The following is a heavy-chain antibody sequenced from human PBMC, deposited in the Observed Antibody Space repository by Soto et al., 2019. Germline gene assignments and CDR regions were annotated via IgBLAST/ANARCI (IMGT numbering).Heavy chain of an antibody. CDR1: GGSISSGDYY. CDR3: ARAEGGYYH. D-gene: IGHD3-22*01. Sequence: SETLDITCTVSGGSISSGDYYWSWIRQPPGKGLEWIGYIYYSGSTYYNPSLKSRVTISVDTSKNQFSLKLSSVTAADTAVYYCARAEGGYYHWGQGTLVTVSS. CDR2: IYYSGST. V-gene: IGHV4-30-4*01. J-gene: IGHJ4*02.